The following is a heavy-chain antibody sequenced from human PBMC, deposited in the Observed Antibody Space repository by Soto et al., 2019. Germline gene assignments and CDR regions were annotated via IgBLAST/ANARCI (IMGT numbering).Heavy chain of an antibody. CDR1: GFTFSSYS. CDR3: ARDLKTTGFDP. J-gene: IGHJ5*02. CDR2: ISSSSSYI. V-gene: IGHV3-21*01. Sequence: AGGSPRLSCAASGFTFSSYSMNWVRQAPGKGLEWVSSISSSSSYIYYADSVKGRFTISRDNAKNSLYLQMNSLRAEDTAVYYCARDLKTTGFDPWGQELLVTVP. D-gene: IGHD1-1*01.